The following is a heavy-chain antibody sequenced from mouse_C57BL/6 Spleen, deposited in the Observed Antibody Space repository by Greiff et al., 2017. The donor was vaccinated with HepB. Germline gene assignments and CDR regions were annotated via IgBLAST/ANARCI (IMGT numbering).Heavy chain of an antibody. CDR2: SYPGSGNT. D-gene: IGHD1-1*01. Sequence: QVQLQQSGPELVKPGASVKISCKASGYTFTDYYINWVKQRPGQGLEWIGWSYPGSGNTKYNEKFKGKATLTVDTSSSTAYMQLSSLTSEDSAVYFCASYYYGSSYWYFDVWGTGTTVTVSS. CDR3: ASYYYGSSYWYFDV. J-gene: IGHJ1*03. V-gene: IGHV1-84*01. CDR1: GYTFTDYY.